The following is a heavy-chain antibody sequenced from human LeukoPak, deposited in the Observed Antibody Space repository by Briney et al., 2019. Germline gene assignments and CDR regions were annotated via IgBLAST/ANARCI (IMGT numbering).Heavy chain of an antibody. J-gene: IGHJ4*02. CDR3: TRDRGGGFRFDY. CDR1: GFSFGDCA. V-gene: IGHV3-49*04. D-gene: IGHD3-16*01. Sequence: GGSLRLSCTASGFSFGDCAMSWVRQAPGKGLEWVAFIRSKAYGGTTEYAASVKGRFTISRDDSKSIAYLQMSSLKTEDTAVCYCTRDRGGGFRFDYWGQGTLVTVSS. CDR2: IRSKAYGGTT.